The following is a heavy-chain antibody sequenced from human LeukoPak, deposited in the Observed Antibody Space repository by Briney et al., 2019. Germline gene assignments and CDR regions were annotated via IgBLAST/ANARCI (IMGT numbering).Heavy chain of an antibody. V-gene: IGHV3-7*03. J-gene: IGHJ4*02. CDR3: ARAANRGLWFLPG. CDR2: IKLDGSEK. CDR1: GFPFSSYS. D-gene: IGHD3-10*01. Sequence: GGPLSLSCAASGFPFSSYSMNWVRRAPRKGLEWVADIKLDGSEKYYVDSVKGRFTISRDNAKNSLYLQMNSLRSEDTAVYYCARAANRGLWFLPGWGQGTLVTVSS.